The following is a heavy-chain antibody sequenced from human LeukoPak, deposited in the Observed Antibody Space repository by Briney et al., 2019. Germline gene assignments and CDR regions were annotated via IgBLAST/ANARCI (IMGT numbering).Heavy chain of an antibody. D-gene: IGHD3-22*01. J-gene: IGHJ3*02. CDR1: GFTFSSYSMN. CDR2: IYYRGST. V-gene: IGHV4-39*01. Sequence: PGGSLRLSCAASGFTFSSYSMNWVRQAPGKGLEWIGTIYYRGSTYYNPSLKSRVTISVDTSKNQFSLKLSSVTAADTAVYYCARHDSSGPYNAFDIWGQGTMVTVSS. CDR3: ARHDSSGPYNAFDI.